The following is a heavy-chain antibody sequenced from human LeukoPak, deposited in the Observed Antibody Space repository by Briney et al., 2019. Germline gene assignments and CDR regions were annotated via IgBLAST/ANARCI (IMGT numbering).Heavy chain of an antibody. CDR3: ARVGIKLAFMTTVTLCDY. J-gene: IGHJ4*02. D-gene: IGHD4-17*01. CDR1: GGTFSSYA. V-gene: IGHV1-18*01. Sequence: ASVKVSCKASGGTFSSYAISWVRQAPGQGLEWMGWISAYNGNTNYAQKLQGRVTMTTDTSTSTAYMELRSLRSDDTAVYYCARVGIKLAFMTTVTLCDYWGQGTLVTVSS. CDR2: ISAYNGNT.